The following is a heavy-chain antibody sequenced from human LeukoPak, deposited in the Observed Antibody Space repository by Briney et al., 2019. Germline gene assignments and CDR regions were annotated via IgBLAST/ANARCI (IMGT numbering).Heavy chain of an antibody. CDR3: ARDSFSDSSGSYAFDI. Sequence: GGSLRLSCAASGFTFSSYEMNWVRQAPGKGLEWVSYIGSGGSSMYYADSVKGRFSISRDNANNLLYLQMNSLRAEDTAVYYCARDSFSDSSGSYAFDIWGQGTMVTVSS. CDR1: GFTFSSYE. D-gene: IGHD3-22*01. V-gene: IGHV3-48*03. J-gene: IGHJ3*02. CDR2: IGSGGSSM.